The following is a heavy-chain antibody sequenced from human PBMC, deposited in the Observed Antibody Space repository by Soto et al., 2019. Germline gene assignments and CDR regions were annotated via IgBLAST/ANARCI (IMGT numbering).Heavy chain of an antibody. D-gene: IGHD1-7*01. J-gene: IGHJ6*02. Sequence: GASVKVSCKASGYTFTSYGISWVRQAPGQGLEWMGWISAYNGNTNYAQKLQGRVTMTTDTSTSTAYMELRSLRSDDTAVYYCARGVDWNYEVYYYYYGMDVWGQGTTVTVSS. V-gene: IGHV1-18*01. CDR1: GYTFTSYG. CDR3: ARGVDWNYEVYYYYYGMDV. CDR2: ISAYNGNT.